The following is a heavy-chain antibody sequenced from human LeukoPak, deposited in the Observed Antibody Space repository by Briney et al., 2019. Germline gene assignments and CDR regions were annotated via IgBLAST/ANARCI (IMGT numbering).Heavy chain of an antibody. CDR2: ISSSSSYI. V-gene: IGHV3-21*01. D-gene: IGHD1-26*01. CDR1: GFTFSSYS. Sequence: GGSLRLSCAASGFTFSSYSMNLVRQAPGKGLEWVSSISSSSSYIYYADSVKGRFTISRDNAKNSLYLQMNSLRAEDTAVYYCARDQRGYYYGMDVWGQGTTVTVSS. CDR3: ARDQRGYYYGMDV. J-gene: IGHJ6*02.